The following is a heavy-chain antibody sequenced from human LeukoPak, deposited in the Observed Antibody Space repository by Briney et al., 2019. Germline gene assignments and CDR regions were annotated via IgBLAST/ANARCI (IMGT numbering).Heavy chain of an antibody. Sequence: SETLSLTCAVSGYSISSGYYWGWIRQPPGKGLEWIGSIYHSGSTYYNPSLKSRVTISVDTSKNQFSLKLSSVTAADTAVYYRATLGYCSSTSCYQGYWGQGTLVTVSS. CDR3: ATLGYCSSTSCYQGY. J-gene: IGHJ4*02. V-gene: IGHV4-38-2*01. CDR1: GYSISSGYY. CDR2: IYHSGST. D-gene: IGHD2-2*01.